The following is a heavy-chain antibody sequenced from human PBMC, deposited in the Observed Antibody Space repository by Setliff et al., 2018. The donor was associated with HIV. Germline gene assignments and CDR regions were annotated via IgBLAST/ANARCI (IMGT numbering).Heavy chain of an antibody. J-gene: IGHJ6*02. CDR2: IIPAFGTA. CDR3: ARGEGSGWDTVEENYYNLDV. V-gene: IGHV1-69*13. Sequence: SVKVSCKASGGTFSASGFSWVRQAPGQGLEWVGGIIPAFGTADYAQKFQGRVTITADASTSTAYMELISLRSEDTAVYYCARGEGSGWDTVEENYYNLDVWGPGTTVTVSS. CDR1: GGTFSASG. D-gene: IGHD6-19*01.